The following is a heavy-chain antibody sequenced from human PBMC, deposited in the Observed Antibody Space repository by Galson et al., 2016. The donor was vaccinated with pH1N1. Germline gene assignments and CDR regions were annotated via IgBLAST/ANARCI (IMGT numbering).Heavy chain of an antibody. CDR1: RFTFSDYY. CDR3: ARCDYHDVDLDRFYFDY. D-gene: IGHD4-17*01. CDR2: ISNSGGSI. J-gene: IGHJ4*02. Sequence: SLRLSCAASRFTFSDYYVSWIRQAPGKGLEWVSYISNSGGSIYYADSVEGRFTISRDNAKNSLYLQMNSLRAEDTAVYYCARCDYHDVDLDRFYFDYWGQGTLVTVSS. V-gene: IGHV3-11*01.